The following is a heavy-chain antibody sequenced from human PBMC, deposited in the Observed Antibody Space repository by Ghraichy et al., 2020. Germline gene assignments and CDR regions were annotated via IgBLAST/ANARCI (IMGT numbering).Heavy chain of an antibody. Sequence: SETLSLTCAVYGGSFSGYYWSWIRQPPGKGLEWIGEINHSGSTNYNPSLKSRVTISVDTSKNQFSLKLSSVTAADTAVYYCARVEEYYDILTGYYQNFDYWGQGTLVTVSS. CDR3: ARVEEYYDILTGYYQNFDY. V-gene: IGHV4-34*01. J-gene: IGHJ4*02. CDR1: GGSFSGYY. D-gene: IGHD3-9*01. CDR2: INHSGST.